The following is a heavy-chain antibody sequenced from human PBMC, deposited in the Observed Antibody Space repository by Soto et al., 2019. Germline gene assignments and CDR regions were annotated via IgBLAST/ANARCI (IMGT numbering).Heavy chain of an antibody. CDR2: IYTSGIT. J-gene: IGHJ4*02. CDR1: GFTVNDNY. D-gene: IGHD3-22*01. V-gene: IGHV3-53*01. Sequence: EVQLVEAGGALIQPGGSLRLSCAVSGFTVNDNYLNWVRQAPGKGLEWVSVIYTSGITYYADSVKGRFTISRDNSKNTVYLQMDSLRDEDTAVYYCTRVTVHYTDTTGYFPYDYWGQGTLVSVSS. CDR3: TRVTVHYTDTTGYFPYDY.